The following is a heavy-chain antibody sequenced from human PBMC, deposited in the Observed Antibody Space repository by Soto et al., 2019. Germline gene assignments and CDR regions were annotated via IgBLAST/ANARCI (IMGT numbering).Heavy chain of an antibody. CDR1: GFTFSSYA. CDR2: ISSSSYI. D-gene: IGHD3-22*01. J-gene: IGHJ4*02. Sequence: GGSLRLSCAASGFTFSSYARSWVRQAPGKGLEWVSSISSSSYIYYADSVKGRFTNSRDNAKNSLYLQMNSLRAEDTAVYYCSSDSSGDYFDYWGQGTLVTVSS. CDR3: SSDSSGDYFDY. V-gene: IGHV3-21*01.